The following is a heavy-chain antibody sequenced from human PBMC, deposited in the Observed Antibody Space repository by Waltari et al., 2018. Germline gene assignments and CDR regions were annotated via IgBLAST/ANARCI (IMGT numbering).Heavy chain of an antibody. V-gene: IGHV4-61*02. J-gene: IGHJ2*01. CDR2: IYTIGTT. CDR1: GNSISSDSHY. CDR3: AGDSSGYFSKWYFDL. D-gene: IGHD3-22*01. Sequence: QVQLQESGPGLVKPSQTLSLTCTVSGNSISSDSHYWSWIRQSAGKGLEWIGRIYTIGTTNYNPSLKSRITVSMEKSKNQFSLELTSVTAADTAVYYCAGDSSGYFSKWYFDLWGRGTLVTVSS.